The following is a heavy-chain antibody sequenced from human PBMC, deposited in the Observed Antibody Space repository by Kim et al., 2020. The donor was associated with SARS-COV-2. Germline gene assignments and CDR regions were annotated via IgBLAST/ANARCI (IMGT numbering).Heavy chain of an antibody. D-gene: IGHD2-2*02. CDR3: AKDLYQLLYSHYYGMDV. CDR2: ISYDGSNK. CDR1: GFTFSSYG. Sequence: GGSLSLSCAASGFTFSSYGMHWVRQAPGKGLEWVAVISYDGSNKYYADSVKGRFTISRDNSKNTLYLQMNSLRAEDTAVYYCAKDLYQLLYSHYYGMDVWGQGTTVTVSS. V-gene: IGHV3-30*18. J-gene: IGHJ6*02.